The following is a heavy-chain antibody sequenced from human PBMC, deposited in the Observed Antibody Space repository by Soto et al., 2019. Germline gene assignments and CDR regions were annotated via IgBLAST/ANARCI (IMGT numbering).Heavy chain of an antibody. CDR2: INSDGSSI. CDR1: GFTFSSYS. V-gene: IGHV3-74*01. D-gene: IGHD3-10*01. J-gene: IGHJ4*02. CDR3: ARDFYRGFDY. Sequence: GGSLRLSCAASGFTFSSYSMNWVRQAPGKGLEWVSYINSDGSSISYADSVKGRFTISRDNAKNTLYLQMNSLRAEDTAVYYCARDFYRGFDYWGQGTLVTVSS.